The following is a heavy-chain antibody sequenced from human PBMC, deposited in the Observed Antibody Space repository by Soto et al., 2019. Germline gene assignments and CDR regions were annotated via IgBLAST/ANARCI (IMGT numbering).Heavy chain of an antibody. J-gene: IGHJ4*02. CDR2: VSAYNGNT. CDR3: ARWPLVVVTAYYFDY. V-gene: IGHV1-18*01. D-gene: IGHD2-21*02. CDR1: GYTFTNDG. Sequence: QVQLVQSGAEVKKPGASVKVSCKASGYTFTNDGFSWVRQAPGQGLEWMGWVSAYNGNTNYAQNLRGRVTMTTDTSTNTAYMELRSLRSDDTAVYYCARWPLVVVTAYYFDYWGQGTLVTVSS.